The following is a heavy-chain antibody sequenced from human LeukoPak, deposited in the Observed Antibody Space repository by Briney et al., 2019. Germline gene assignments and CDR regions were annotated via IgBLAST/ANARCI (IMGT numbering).Heavy chain of an antibody. CDR1: GFTFKTYA. Sequence: PGGSLRLFCAASGFTFKTYAMNWVRQVPGKGPEWVSSMSGSGSSTDYADSVKGRFTISRDNSKNTLYLQMNSLRAEDTALYYCAKDAQGLVRGGIYFDFWGQGSLVTVSS. CDR3: AKDAQGLVRGGIYFDF. V-gene: IGHV3-23*01. D-gene: IGHD6-19*01. J-gene: IGHJ4*02. CDR2: MSGSGSST.